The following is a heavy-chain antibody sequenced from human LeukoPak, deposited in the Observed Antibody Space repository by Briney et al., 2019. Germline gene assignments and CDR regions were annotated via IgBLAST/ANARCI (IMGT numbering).Heavy chain of an antibody. Sequence: ASVKVSCKASGYTFVLYYMHWVRQAPGQGLEWLGRINPNSGGTKYALKYQGRVAMTRDTSISTAYMEVSRLGSDDTAVYYCARGGVRTAASNFDYWGQGTLVTVSS. D-gene: IGHD6-13*01. CDR1: GYTFVLYY. J-gene: IGHJ4*02. V-gene: IGHV1-2*06. CDR3: ARGGVRTAASNFDY. CDR2: INPNSGGT.